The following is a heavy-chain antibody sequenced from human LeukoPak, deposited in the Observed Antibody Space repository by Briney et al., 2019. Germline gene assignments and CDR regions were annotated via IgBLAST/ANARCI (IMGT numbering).Heavy chain of an antibody. V-gene: IGHV3-23*01. CDR1: GFTFSSYA. J-gene: IGHJ4*02. CDR2: ISSSGGIT. CDR3: ARKGDGTSGYYFDY. D-gene: IGHD3-22*01. Sequence: GGSLRLSCAASGFTFSSYAMSWVRQAPGKGLEWVSTISSSGGITYYADSVKGRFTFSRDNSKNTLYLQMNSLRAEDTAVYYCARKGDGTSGYYFDYWGQGTLVTVSS.